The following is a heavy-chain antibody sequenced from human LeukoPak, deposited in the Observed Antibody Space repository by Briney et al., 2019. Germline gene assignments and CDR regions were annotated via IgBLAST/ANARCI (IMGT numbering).Heavy chain of an antibody. Sequence: SETLPLTCAVSGGSISSQYWSWLRQPPGKGLEWIGYIYYSGNTNYNPSLKSRVTISVDTPKNQFSLKLSSVTAADTAVYYCARAINYYYYMDIWGKGTTVTVSS. J-gene: IGHJ6*03. V-gene: IGHV4-59*11. CDR3: ARAINYYYYMDI. CDR1: GGSISSQY. CDR2: IYYSGNT.